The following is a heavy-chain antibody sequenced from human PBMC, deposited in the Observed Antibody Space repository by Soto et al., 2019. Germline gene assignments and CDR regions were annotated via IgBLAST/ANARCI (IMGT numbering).Heavy chain of an antibody. J-gene: IGHJ4*02. CDR1: GGTFSTYA. D-gene: IGHD3-22*01. V-gene: IGHV1-69*13. Sequence: GXSVKVSCKASGGTFSTYAIDWVRQAPGQGLEWMGGIIPLFGTAKYAQNFQGRITITADESTNTAYMELRSLRSQDTAVYYCARGVHYDSSGHYYFYWGQGTLVTVSS. CDR2: IIPLFGTA. CDR3: ARGVHYDSSGHYYFY.